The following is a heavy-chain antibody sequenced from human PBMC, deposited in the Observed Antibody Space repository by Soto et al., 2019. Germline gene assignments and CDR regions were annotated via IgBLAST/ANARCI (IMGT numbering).Heavy chain of an antibody. CDR3: ARGYCTTTICDPWFDP. D-gene: IGHD2-2*01. J-gene: IGHJ5*02. V-gene: IGHV5-51*01. CDR1: GYSFTSYW. Sequence: GESLKISCQGSGYSFTSYWIAWVRQMPGKGLEWMGIIYPGDSDTRYSPSFQGQVTISADKSITTAYLQWSSLKASDTAMYYCARGYCTTTICDPWFDPWGQGTLVTVS. CDR2: IYPGDSDT.